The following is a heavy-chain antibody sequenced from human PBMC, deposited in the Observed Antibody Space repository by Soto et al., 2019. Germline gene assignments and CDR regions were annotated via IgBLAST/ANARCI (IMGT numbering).Heavy chain of an antibody. V-gene: IGHV1-46*01. J-gene: IGHJ6*02. D-gene: IGHD5-12*01. Sequence: ASVKVSCKASGYTFTSYYMHWVRQAPGQGLEWMGIINPSGGSTSYAQKFQGRVTMTRDTSTSTVYMELSSLRSEDTAVYYCARGGNVEMATKRLSSPKVGSYYYGMDVWGQGTTVTVSS. CDR3: ARGGNVEMATKRLSSPKVGSYYYGMDV. CDR2: INPSGGST. CDR1: GYTFTSYY.